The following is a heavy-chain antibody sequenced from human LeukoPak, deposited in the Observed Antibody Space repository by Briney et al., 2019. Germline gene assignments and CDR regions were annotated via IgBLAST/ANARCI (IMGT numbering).Heavy chain of an antibody. CDR2: IYYSGST. J-gene: IGHJ3*02. CDR1: GGSISSYY. CDR3: ARDHCGGDCYFPDAFDI. Sequence: SETLSLTXTVSGGSISSYYWSWIRQPPGKGLEWIGYIYYSGSTNYNPSLKSRVTISVDTSKNQFSLKLSSVTAADTAVYYCARDHCGGDCYFPDAFDIWGLGTMVTVSS. D-gene: IGHD2-21*02. V-gene: IGHV4-59*01.